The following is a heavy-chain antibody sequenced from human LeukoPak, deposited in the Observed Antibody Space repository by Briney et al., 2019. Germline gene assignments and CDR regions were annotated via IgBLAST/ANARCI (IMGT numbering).Heavy chain of an antibody. CDR1: GYTFTGYY. Sequence: ASVKVSCKASGYTFTGYYMHWVRQAPGQGVEGMGWINPNSGGTNYAQKFQGRVTMTRDTSISTAYMELSRLRSDDTAVYYCARGKEGGTTPYYYYGMDVWGQGTTVTVSS. D-gene: IGHD1-7*01. CDR3: ARGKEGGTTPYYYYGMDV. V-gene: IGHV1-2*02. J-gene: IGHJ6*02. CDR2: INPNSGGT.